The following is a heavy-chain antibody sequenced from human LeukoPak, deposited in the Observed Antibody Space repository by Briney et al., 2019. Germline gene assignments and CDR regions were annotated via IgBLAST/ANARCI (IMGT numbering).Heavy chain of an antibody. Sequence: GGSLRLSCAASGFTFSSYGMNWVRQAPGKGLEWVAVIWYDGSNKYYADSVKGRFTISRDNSKNTLYLQMNSLRAEDTAVYYCARDESSGSYYHYFDYWGQGTMVAVSS. J-gene: IGHJ4*02. D-gene: IGHD1-26*01. CDR2: IWYDGSNK. CDR3: ARDESSGSYYHYFDY. V-gene: IGHV3-33*01. CDR1: GFTFSSYG.